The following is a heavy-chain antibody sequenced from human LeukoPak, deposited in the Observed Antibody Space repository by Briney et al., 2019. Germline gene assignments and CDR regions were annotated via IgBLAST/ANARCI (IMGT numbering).Heavy chain of an antibody. V-gene: IGHV3-53*01. D-gene: IGHD1-26*01. Sequence: GGSLRLYCAASGLTVNSNYMSWFRQAPGQGLERVSVIYSGGSTYYADSVKGRFTISRDNSKNTLYLQMNSLRAEDTAVYYCARGVGATQATYFDYWGQGTLVTVSS. J-gene: IGHJ4*02. CDR3: ARGVGATQATYFDY. CDR1: GLTVNSNY. CDR2: IYSGGST.